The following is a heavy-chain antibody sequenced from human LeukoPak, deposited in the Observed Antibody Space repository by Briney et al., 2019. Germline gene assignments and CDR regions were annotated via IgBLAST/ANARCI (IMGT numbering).Heavy chain of an antibody. CDR1: GYTFTGYY. J-gene: IGHJ6*02. CDR3: ARDKLERCSGGSCYSGYYYYGMDV. CDR2: INPNSGGT. V-gene: IGHV1-2*02. D-gene: IGHD2-15*01. Sequence: ASVKVSCKASGYTFTGYYMHWVRQAPGQGLEWMGWINPNSGGTNYAQKFQGRVTMTRDTSISTVYMELSRLRSDDTAVYYCARDKLERCSGGSCYSGYYYYGMDVWGQGTTVTVSS.